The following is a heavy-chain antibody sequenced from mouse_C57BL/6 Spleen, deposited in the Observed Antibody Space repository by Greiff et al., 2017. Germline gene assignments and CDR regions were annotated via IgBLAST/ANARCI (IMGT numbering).Heavy chain of an antibody. Sequence: EVQLQESGGGLVKPGGSLKLSCAASGFAFSDYGMHWVRQAPEKGLEWVAYISSGSSTIYYADTVKGRVTISRDNAKNTLFLQLSSLRSEDSAMYFCARTAGYSYDMDYWGQGTSVTVSS. J-gene: IGHJ4*01. CDR3: ARTAGYSYDMDY. CDR2: ISSGSSTI. CDR1: GFAFSDYG. V-gene: IGHV5-17*01. D-gene: IGHD2-3*01.